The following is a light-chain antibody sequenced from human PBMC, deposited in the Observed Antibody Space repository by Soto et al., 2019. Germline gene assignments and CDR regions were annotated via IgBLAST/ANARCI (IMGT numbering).Light chain of an antibody. CDR3: QQHT. CDR2: DAS. J-gene: IGKJ5*01. V-gene: IGKV3-11*01. CDR1: QSVSSY. Sequence: EIVLTQSPGTLSLSPGERATLSCRASQSVSSYLAWYQQKPGQAPRLLIYDASNRATGIPARFSGSGSGTDFTLTISSLEPEDFAVYYCQQHTFGQGTRLEIK.